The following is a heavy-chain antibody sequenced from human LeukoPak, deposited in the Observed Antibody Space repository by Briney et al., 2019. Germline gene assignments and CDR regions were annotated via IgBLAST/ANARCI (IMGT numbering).Heavy chain of an antibody. CDR1: GGSFSGYY. Sequence: PSETLRLTCAVYGGSFSGYYWSWIRQPPGKGLEWIGEINHSGSTNYNPSLKSRVTISVDTSKNQFSLKLNSVTAADTAVYYCARGAPKEIQLWLRLRGVAFDIWGQGTMVTFSS. V-gene: IGHV4-34*01. CDR2: INHSGST. D-gene: IGHD5-18*01. J-gene: IGHJ3*02. CDR3: ARGAPKEIQLWLRLRGVAFDI.